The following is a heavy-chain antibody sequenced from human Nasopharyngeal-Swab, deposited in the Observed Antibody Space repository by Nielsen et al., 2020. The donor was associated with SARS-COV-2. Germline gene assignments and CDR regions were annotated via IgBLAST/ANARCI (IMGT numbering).Heavy chain of an antibody. Sequence: ASVQVSCKASGYTFTSYAMHWVRQAPGQRLEWMGWINAGNGNTKYSQKFQGRVTITRDTSASTAYMELSSLRSEDTAVYYCARVKSRIAVAAHCYFDLWGHGTLVTVSS. CDR3: ARVKSRIAVAAHCYFDL. CDR1: GYTFTSYA. V-gene: IGHV1-3*01. D-gene: IGHD6-19*01. J-gene: IGHJ2*01. CDR2: INAGNGNT.